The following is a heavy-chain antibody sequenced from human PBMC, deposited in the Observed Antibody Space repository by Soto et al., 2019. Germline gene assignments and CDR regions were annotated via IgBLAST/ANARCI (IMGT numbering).Heavy chain of an antibody. D-gene: IGHD3-3*01. CDR1: GFTFSSYS. V-gene: IGHV3-48*01. CDR3: ARVAHYDFWSGYYSKPSAYYYYMDV. Sequence: GGSLRLSCAASGFTFSSYSMNWVRQAPGKGLEWVSYISSSSSTIYYADSVKGRFTIPRDNAKNSLYLQMNSLRAEDTAVYYCARVAHYDFWSGYYSKPSAYYYYMDVWGKGTTVTVSS. CDR2: ISSSSSTI. J-gene: IGHJ6*03.